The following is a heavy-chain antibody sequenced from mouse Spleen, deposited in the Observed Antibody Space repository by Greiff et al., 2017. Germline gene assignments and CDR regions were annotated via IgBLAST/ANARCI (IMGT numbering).Heavy chain of an antibody. J-gene: IGHJ4*01. V-gene: IGHV7-1*01. CDR3: ARDLYYYGSSLGAMDY. Sequence: EVQVVESGGGLVQSGRSLRLSCATSGFTFSDFYMEWVRQAPGKGLEWIAASRNKANDYTTEYSASVKGRFIVSRDTSQSILYLQMNALRAEDTAIYYCARDLYYYGSSLGAMDYWGQGTSVTVSS. D-gene: IGHD1-1*01. CDR1: GFTFSDFY. CDR2: SRNKANDYTT.